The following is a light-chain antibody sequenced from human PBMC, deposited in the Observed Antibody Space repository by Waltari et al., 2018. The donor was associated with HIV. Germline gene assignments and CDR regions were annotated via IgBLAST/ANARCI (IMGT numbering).Light chain of an antibody. CDR3: QSAHNSHTI. Sequence: SYDLTQAPSVSVTPGQTAKIPCSGDALSRHFVSWYRQKPGQAPIMIIFQDGQRPSGIPARFSASTSGTIATLTISEVQAEDEADYYCQSAHNSHTIFGGGTKLTVL. J-gene: IGLJ2*01. CDR2: QDG. V-gene: IGLV3-25*03. CDR1: ALSRHF.